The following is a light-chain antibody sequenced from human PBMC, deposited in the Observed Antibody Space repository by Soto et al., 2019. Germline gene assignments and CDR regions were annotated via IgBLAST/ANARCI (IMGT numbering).Light chain of an antibody. CDR2: DAS. CDR3: QQYNSYSGT. V-gene: IGKV1-5*01. CDR1: QSISSW. J-gene: IGKJ1*01. Sequence: DIQMTQSPSTLSASVGDRVTITCRASQSISSWLAWYQQKPGKAPKLLIYDASSLESGVPSRFSGSGSGTEFTLTVSSLQADDFATYYCQQYNSYSGTFGQGTKVEIK.